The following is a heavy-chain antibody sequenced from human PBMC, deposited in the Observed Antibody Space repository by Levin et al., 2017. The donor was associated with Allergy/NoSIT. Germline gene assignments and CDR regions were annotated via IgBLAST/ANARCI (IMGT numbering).Heavy chain of an antibody. CDR3: AKDRYDFWSGYFDY. Sequence: GESLKISCAASGFTFSSYGMHWVRQAPGKGLEWVAVISYDGSNKYYADSVKGRFTISRDNSKNTLYLQMNSLRAEDTAVYYCAKDRYDFWSGYFDYWGQGTLVTVSS. J-gene: IGHJ4*02. CDR1: GFTFSSYG. D-gene: IGHD3-3*01. CDR2: ISYDGSNK. V-gene: IGHV3-30*18.